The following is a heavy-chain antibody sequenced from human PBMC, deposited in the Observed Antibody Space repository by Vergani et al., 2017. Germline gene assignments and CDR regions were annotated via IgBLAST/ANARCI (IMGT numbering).Heavy chain of an antibody. D-gene: IGHD2-21*02. J-gene: IGHJ6*02. CDR2: IYSGGST. CDR1: GFTVSSNY. CDR3: ARDLRGDYSKDYYGMDV. V-gene: IGHV3-53*04. Sequence: EVQLVESGGGLVKPGGSLRLSCAASGFTVSSNYMSWVRQAPGKGLEWVSVIYSGGSTYSADSVKGRFTISRHNSKNTLYLQMNSLRAEDTAVYYCARDLRGDYSKDYYGMDVWGQGTTVTVSS.